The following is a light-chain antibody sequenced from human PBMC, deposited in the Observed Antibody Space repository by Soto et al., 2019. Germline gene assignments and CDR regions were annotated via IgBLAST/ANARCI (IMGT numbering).Light chain of an antibody. J-gene: IGLJ1*01. Sequence: QSALTQPPSASGSPGQSVTISCTGTSSDVGGYNYVSWYQQHPGKAPKLMIYEVSKRPSGVPDRFSGSKSGNTASLTVSWLQAEDEADYYCSSYAGSNHYVFGTGNKVTVL. CDR2: EVS. CDR1: SSDVGGYNY. CDR3: SSYAGSNHYV. V-gene: IGLV2-8*01.